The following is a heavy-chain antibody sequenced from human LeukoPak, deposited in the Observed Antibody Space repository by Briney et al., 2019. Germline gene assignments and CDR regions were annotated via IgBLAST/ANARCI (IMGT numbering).Heavy chain of an antibody. D-gene: IGHD3-10*01. J-gene: IGHJ4*02. CDR3: AKGFFGSGSYYNPYFDY. Sequence: HPGGSLRLSCVASGFTFKSYAMNWVRQAPGKGLEWVSGITNGGTAHYGDSVKGRFTISRDNSKSTLYLQMNTLSAEDTAVYYYAKGFFGSGSYYNPYFDYWGQGTLVTVSS. CDR2: ITNGGTA. V-gene: IGHV3-23*01. CDR1: GFTFKSYA.